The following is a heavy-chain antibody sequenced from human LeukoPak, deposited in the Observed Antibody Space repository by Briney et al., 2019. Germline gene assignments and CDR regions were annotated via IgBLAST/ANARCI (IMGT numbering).Heavy chain of an antibody. J-gene: IGHJ5*02. CDR3: ARDMVWSGYHNWFDP. D-gene: IGHD3-3*01. V-gene: IGHV4-59*01. CDR2: IYYSGST. Sequence: PSETLSLTCTVSGGSISSYYWSWIRQPPGKGLVWIGYIYYSGSTNYNPSLKRRVTISVDTSKNQFSLKLSSVTAADTAVSYCARDMVWSGYHNWFDPWGQGTLVTVSS. CDR1: GGSISSYY.